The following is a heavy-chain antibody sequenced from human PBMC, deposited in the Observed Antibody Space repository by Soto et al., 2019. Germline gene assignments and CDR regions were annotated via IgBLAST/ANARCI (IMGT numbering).Heavy chain of an antibody. CDR1: GYTFTSYD. CDR2: MNPNSGNT. D-gene: IGHD2-2*01. CDR3: ARGGPILSKEASAGPRDDY. V-gene: IGHV1-8*01. Sequence: QVQLVQSGAEVKKPGASVKVSCKASGYTFTSYDINWVRQATGQGLEWMGWMNPNSGNTGYAQKFQGRVTMTRNTSISTAYMELSSLRSEDTAVYYCARGGPILSKEASAGPRDDYWGQGTLVTVSS. J-gene: IGHJ4*02.